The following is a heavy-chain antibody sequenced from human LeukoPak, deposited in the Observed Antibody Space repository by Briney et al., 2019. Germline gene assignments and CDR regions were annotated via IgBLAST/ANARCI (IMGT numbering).Heavy chain of an antibody. CDR2: ISSSSSYI. V-gene: IGHV3-21*01. J-gene: IGHJ3*02. Sequence: PGGSLRLSCAASGFTFSSYSMNWVRQAPGKGLEWVSSISSSSSYIYYADSVKGRFTISRDNAKNSLYPQMNSLRAEDTAVYYCARDRGYDFWSGYFPDAFDIWGQGTMVTVSS. CDR3: ARDRGYDFWSGYFPDAFDI. D-gene: IGHD3-3*01. CDR1: GFTFSSYS.